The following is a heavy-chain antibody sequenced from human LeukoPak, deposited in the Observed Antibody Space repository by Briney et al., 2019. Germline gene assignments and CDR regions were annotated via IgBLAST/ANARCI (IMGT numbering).Heavy chain of an antibody. J-gene: IGHJ4*02. D-gene: IGHD3-10*01. CDR2: IYYSGST. CDR3: ARTRYGSGSYTFLDY. V-gene: IGHV4-39*07. CDR1: GGSISSSSYY. Sequence: SETLSLTCTVSGGSISSSSYYWGWIRQPPGKGLEWIGSIYYSGSTYYNPSLKSRVTMSIDTSKNQFSLKLSSVTAADTAVYYCARTRYGSGSYTFLDYWGQGTLVTVSS.